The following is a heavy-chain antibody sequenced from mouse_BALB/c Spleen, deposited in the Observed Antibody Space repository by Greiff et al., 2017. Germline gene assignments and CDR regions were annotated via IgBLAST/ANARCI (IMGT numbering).Heavy chain of an antibody. V-gene: IGHV7-3*02. CDR2: IRNKANGYTT. CDR1: GFTFTDYY. D-gene: IGHD1-1*02. J-gene: IGHJ4*01. Sequence: EVQLVESGGGLVQPGGSMRLSCATSGFTFTDYYMSWVRQPPGKALEWLGFIRNKANGYTTEYSASVKGRFTISRDNSQSILYLQMNTLRAEDSATYYCARYYVYAMDYWGQRTSVTVSS. CDR3: ARYYVYAMDY.